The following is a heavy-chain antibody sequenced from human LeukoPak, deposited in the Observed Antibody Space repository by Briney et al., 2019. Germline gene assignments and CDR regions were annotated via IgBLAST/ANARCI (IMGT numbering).Heavy chain of an antibody. J-gene: IGHJ4*02. V-gene: IGHV4-59*08. Sequence: PSETLSLTCTVSGGSISSYYWSWIRQPPGKGLEWIGSIYHSGNTYYNPSLKSRVTISVDTSKNQFSLKLSSVSAADTAVYYCASTDYYDFYFDYWAQGTLVTVSS. CDR1: GGSISSYY. CDR3: ASTDYYDFYFDY. CDR2: IYHSGNT. D-gene: IGHD3-22*01.